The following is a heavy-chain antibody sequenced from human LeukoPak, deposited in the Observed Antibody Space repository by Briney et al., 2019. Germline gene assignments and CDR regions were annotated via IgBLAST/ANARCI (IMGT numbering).Heavy chain of an antibody. CDR3: ARQRVDTAMVITTARYYYYYYMDV. V-gene: IGHV1-2*02. CDR1: GYTFTGYY. Sequence: ASVKVSCKASGYTFTGYYMHWVRQAPGQGLEWMGWINPNSGGTNYAQKFQGRVTMTRDTSISTAYMELSRLRSDDTAVYYCARQRVDTAMVITTARYYYYYYMDVWGKGTTVTVSS. CDR2: INPNSGGT. D-gene: IGHD5-18*01. J-gene: IGHJ6*03.